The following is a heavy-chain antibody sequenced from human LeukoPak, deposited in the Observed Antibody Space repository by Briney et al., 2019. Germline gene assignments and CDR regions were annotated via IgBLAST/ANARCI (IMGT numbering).Heavy chain of an antibody. J-gene: IGHJ4*02. V-gene: IGHV3-23*01. CDR2: ISGSGGST. CDR3: AKDGVGLQLPGDY. D-gene: IGHD5-24*01. CDR1: GFTFSSYA. Sequence: GGSLRLSCAASGFTFSSYAMSWVRQAPGNGLEWVSAISGSGGSTYYADSVKGRFTISRDNSKNTLYLQMNSLRAEDTAVYYCAKDGVGLQLPGDYWGQGTLVTVSS.